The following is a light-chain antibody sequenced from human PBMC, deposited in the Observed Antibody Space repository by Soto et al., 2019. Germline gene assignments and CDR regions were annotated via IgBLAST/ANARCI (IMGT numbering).Light chain of an antibody. V-gene: IGLV2-18*02. J-gene: IGLJ1*01. CDR1: SSDVGKYDR. Sequence: LTHPPSVSRAPWQSVPLSCTGNSSDVGKYDRVSWYQQPPGTAPKLIIYEVTNRPSGVPARFSGSKSGNTASLTISGLQAEDEADYYCSSYTSTRRYVFGAGTKSPS. CDR3: SSYTSTRRYV. CDR2: EVT.